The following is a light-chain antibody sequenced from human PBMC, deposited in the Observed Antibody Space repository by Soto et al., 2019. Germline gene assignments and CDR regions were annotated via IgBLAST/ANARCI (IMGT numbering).Light chain of an antibody. Sequence: AIRMTQSPSSFSASTGDRVTITCRASQGVSSYLAWYQQKPGKAPKLLIYAASSLHSGVPSRFSGSGSGTDFTLTISCLQSEDFATYYCQQYYTYPPIFGPGTRVDIK. J-gene: IGKJ3*01. CDR2: AAS. CDR3: QQYYTYPPI. V-gene: IGKV1-8*01. CDR1: QGVSSY.